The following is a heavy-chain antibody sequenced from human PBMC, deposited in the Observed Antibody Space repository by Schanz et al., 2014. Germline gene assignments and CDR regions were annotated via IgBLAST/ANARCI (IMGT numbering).Heavy chain of an antibody. CDR3: ARLEYTSGWQGFDY. CDR1: RGSIGSTNW. J-gene: IGHJ4*02. V-gene: IGHV4-4*02. CDR2: IYETGRT. D-gene: IGHD1-1*01. Sequence: QVQLQASGPGLVKPSGTLSLTCTISRGSIGSTNWWSWLRQSPRKGLEWISDIYETGRTNYNPSLGSRLPVSVDKSTTHFSLRLTAVPAADTAVYYCARLEYTSGWQGFDYWGQGILVTVSP.